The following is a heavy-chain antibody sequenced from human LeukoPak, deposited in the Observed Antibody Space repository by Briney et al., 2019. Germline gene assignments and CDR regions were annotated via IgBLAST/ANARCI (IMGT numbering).Heavy chain of an antibody. V-gene: IGHV3-23*01. J-gene: IGHJ3*02. CDR1: QFKLNNYG. D-gene: IGHD4-17*01. CDR2: ITGSGGRT. CDR3: AKDPNGDYIGTFDI. Sequence: GGSLRLSCATSQFKLNNYGMTWVRQAPGKGLEWVSSITGSGGRTQYADSVQGRFTISRDNSKNTLYLQMNSLRAEDTAVYYCAKDPNGDYIGTFDIWGQGTMVTVSS.